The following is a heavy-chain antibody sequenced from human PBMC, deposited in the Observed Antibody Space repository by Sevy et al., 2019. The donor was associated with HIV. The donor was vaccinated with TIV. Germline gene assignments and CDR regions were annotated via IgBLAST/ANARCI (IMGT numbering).Heavy chain of an antibody. CDR3: ARSISWYASFDY. D-gene: IGHD6-13*01. Sequence: ASVKVSCKSSGRTFRSNAISWVRHAPGQGLEWMGGIIPMFGTANYAQKFQGRVTITADESASTAYMELSSLRSDDTAIYYCARSISWYASFDYWGQGTLVTVSS. V-gene: IGHV1-69*13. J-gene: IGHJ4*02. CDR2: IIPMFGTA. CDR1: GRTFRSNA.